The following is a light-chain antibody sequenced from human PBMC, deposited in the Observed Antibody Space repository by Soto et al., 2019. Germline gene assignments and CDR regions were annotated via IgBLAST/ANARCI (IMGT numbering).Light chain of an antibody. CDR3: QQYGSSR. J-gene: IGKJ4*01. CDR1: QSVSSSY. V-gene: IGKV3-20*01. CDR2: GAS. Sequence: EIVLTQSPGTLSWSPGERATLSCRASQSVSSSYLAWYQQKPGQAPRLLIYGASSRATGIPDRFSGSGSGTDFTLTISRLEPEDFAVYYCQQYGSSRFGGGTKVEIK.